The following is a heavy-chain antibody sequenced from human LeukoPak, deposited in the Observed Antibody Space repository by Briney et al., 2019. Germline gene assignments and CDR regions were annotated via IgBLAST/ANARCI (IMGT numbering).Heavy chain of an antibody. J-gene: IGHJ4*02. CDR3: ARQTYGNYFDY. V-gene: IGHV4-39*01. CDR1: GGYISSSSYY. CDR2: IYYSGST. Sequence: PSETLSLTCTVSGGYISSSSYYWGWIRQPPGKGLEWIGSIYYSGSTYYNPSLKSRVTISVDTSKNQFSLKLSSVSAADTAVYYCARQTYGNYFDYWGQGTLVTVSS. D-gene: IGHD4-17*01.